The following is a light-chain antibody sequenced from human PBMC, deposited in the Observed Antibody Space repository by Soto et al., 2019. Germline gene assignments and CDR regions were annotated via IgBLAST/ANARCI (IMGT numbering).Light chain of an antibody. V-gene: IGLV2-14*01. CDR3: SSYTSSSTPYV. CDR1: NSDVGGYNY. CDR2: EVS. Sequence: QSALTQPASVSGSPGQSITISCTGTNSDVGGYNYVSWYQQHPGKAPKVMIYEVSNRPSGVSNRFSGSKSGNTASLTISGLQAEDEADYYCSSYTSSSTPYVFGTGTKLTVL. J-gene: IGLJ1*01.